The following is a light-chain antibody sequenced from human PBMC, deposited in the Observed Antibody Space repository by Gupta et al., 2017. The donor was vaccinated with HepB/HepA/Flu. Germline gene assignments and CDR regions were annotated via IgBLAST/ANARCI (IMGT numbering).Light chain of an antibody. CDR3: QQYGSSPLT. V-gene: IGKV3-20*01. CDR2: GAS. CDR1: QSVSSSY. Sequence: EIVLTQSPGTLSLSPGERATLSCRASQSVSSSYLAWYQQKPGQAPRLLIYGASSRATSIPDRCSGSGSGTDFTLTISRLEPEDFAVYYCQQYGSSPLTFGGGTXVEIK. J-gene: IGKJ4*01.